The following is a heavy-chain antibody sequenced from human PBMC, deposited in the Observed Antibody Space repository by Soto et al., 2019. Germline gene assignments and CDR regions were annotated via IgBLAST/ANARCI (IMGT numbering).Heavy chain of an antibody. CDR1: GYTFTRSG. CDR3: AKNGQPPYYYYGMDV. CDR2: ISVYNGDT. Sequence: QGQLVQSGAEVKKPGASVKVSCKASGYTFTRSGISWVRQAPGQGLEWMGWISVYNGDTNYAQKFQGRVTMTIDTSTSTAYMELRSLTSDDTAVYYCAKNGQPPYYYYGMDVWGQGTTVTVSS. V-gene: IGHV1-18*01. J-gene: IGHJ6*02. D-gene: IGHD2-8*01.